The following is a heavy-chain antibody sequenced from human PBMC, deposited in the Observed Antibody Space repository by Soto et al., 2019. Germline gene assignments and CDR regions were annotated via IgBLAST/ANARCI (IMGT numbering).Heavy chain of an antibody. J-gene: IGHJ4*02. CDR3: ASPICTNGVCYPYYFDY. Sequence: SVKVSCKASGGTFSSYAISWVRQAPGQGLEWMGGIIPIFGTANYAQKFQGRVTITADESTSTAYMELSSLRSEDTAVYYCASPICTNGVCYPYYFDYWGQGTLVTVSS. CDR1: GGTFSSYA. D-gene: IGHD2-8*01. CDR2: IIPIFGTA. V-gene: IGHV1-69*01.